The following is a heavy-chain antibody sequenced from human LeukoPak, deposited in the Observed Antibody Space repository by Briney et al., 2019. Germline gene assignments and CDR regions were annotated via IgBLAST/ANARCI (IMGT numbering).Heavy chain of an antibody. J-gene: IGHJ3*02. V-gene: IGHV4-59*01. CDR1: GGSIISYY. Sequence: PSETLSLTCSVSGGSIISYYWSWIRQPPGKGLEWIGHIYYSGSTNYNTSLKSRVTIPVDTSKNQFSLKLSSVTAADTAVYYCARDPRYCSGGRCSDAFDIWGQGTMVTVSS. CDR3: ARDPRYCSGGRCSDAFDI. CDR2: IYYSGST. D-gene: IGHD2-15*01.